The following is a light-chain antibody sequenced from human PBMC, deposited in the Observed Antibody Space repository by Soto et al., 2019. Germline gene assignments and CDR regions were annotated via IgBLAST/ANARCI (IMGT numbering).Light chain of an antibody. CDR1: QTLGSS. V-gene: IGKV1-5*03. J-gene: IGKJ3*01. CDR3: QHYDSYSIT. Sequence: DIPMTQSPSTLSASIGDTVTITCRASQTLGSSLAWYQHKPGRAPHLLIYKTSTLEAGVPSRFSGYGSGTEFTLAISGLQADDFATYYCQHYDSYSITFGPGTKVDL. CDR2: KTS.